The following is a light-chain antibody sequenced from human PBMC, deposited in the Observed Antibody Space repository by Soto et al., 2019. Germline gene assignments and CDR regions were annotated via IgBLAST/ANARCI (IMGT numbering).Light chain of an antibody. Sequence: EIVLTQSPGTLSLSPGERDTLSCRASQSVTTTYLAWYQQKPGQAPRLLIYNIDSRAAGIPDRFSGSGSGTDFTLSINRLEPEDFAVYYCQHYGSLPRTFGQGTKVEI. CDR1: QSVTTTY. V-gene: IGKV3-20*01. CDR2: NID. J-gene: IGKJ2*02. CDR3: QHYGSLPRT.